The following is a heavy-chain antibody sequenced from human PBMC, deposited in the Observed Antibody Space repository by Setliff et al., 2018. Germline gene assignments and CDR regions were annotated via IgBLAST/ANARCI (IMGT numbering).Heavy chain of an antibody. D-gene: IGHD2-21*02. Sequence: PGGSLRLSCAASGFTFSSYNMDWVRQAPGKGLEWVSYINSRSSTIFYVDSVKGRFTISRDNSKNTLYLQLNSLRAEDTAVYYCARCTGGDCYLDAFDIWGQGTMVTVSS. CDR3: ARCTGGDCYLDAFDI. CDR1: GFTFSSYN. V-gene: IGHV3-48*01. CDR2: INSRSSTI. J-gene: IGHJ3*02.